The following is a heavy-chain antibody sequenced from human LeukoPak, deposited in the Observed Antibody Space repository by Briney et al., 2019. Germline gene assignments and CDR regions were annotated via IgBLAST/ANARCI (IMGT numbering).Heavy chain of an antibody. CDR2: INQGGSET. CDR3: AKDGVGATSLDC. V-gene: IGHV3-7*01. J-gene: IGHJ4*02. Sequence: GGSLRLSCAASGFTFRTYWMSWVRQAPGKGLEWVASINQGGSETYYVESVKGRFTISRDNAMNSFFLQMNSLRAEDTAVYYCAKDGVGATSLDCWGQGTLVTVSS. D-gene: IGHD1-26*01. CDR1: GFTFRTYW.